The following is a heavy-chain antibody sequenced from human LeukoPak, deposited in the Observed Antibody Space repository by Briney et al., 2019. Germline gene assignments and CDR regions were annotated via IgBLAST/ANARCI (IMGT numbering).Heavy chain of an antibody. D-gene: IGHD6-19*01. Sequence: GGSLRLSCAASGFTFSSYAMSWVRQAPGKGLEWVSYISRSSTTIYYADSVKGRFTISRDNAKNSLYLQMNSLRAEDTALYYCARGWLATSYFDYWGQGTLVTVSS. CDR1: GFTFSSYA. J-gene: IGHJ4*02. CDR2: ISRSSTTI. V-gene: IGHV3-48*01. CDR3: ARGWLATSYFDY.